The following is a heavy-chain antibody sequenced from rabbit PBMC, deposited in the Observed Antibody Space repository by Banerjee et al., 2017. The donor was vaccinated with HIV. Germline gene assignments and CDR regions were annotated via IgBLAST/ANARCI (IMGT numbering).Heavy chain of an antibody. V-gene: IGHV1S40*01. CDR3: ARDRADNRGFYFSL. Sequence: QSLEESGGDLVKPGASLTLTCTASGFSFSSSDYMCWVRQAPGKGLEWIGCIYAGSSGSTYYASWAKGRFTISKTSSTTVTLQMTSLTAADTATYFCARDRADNRGFYFSLWGPGTLVTVS. D-gene: IGHD7-1*01. J-gene: IGHJ4*01. CDR1: GFSFSSSDY. CDR2: IYAGSSGST.